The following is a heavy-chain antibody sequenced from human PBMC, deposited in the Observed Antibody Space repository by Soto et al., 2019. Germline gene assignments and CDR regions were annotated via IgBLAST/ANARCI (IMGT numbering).Heavy chain of an antibody. V-gene: IGHV5-51*01. Sequence: HGESLKISCKGSGYSFTSYWIGWVRQMPGKGLEWMGIIYPGDSDTRYSPSFQGQVTISADKSISTACLQWSSLKASDTAMYYCAGTYYYDSSGYYTFDCWGQGTLVTVSS. CDR2: IYPGDSDT. J-gene: IGHJ4*02. D-gene: IGHD3-22*01. CDR3: AGTYYYDSSGYYTFDC. CDR1: GYSFTSYW.